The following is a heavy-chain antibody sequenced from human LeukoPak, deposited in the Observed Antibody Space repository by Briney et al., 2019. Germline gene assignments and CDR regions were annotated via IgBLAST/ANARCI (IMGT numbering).Heavy chain of an antibody. V-gene: IGHV1-69*06. Sequence: SVKVSCKASGGTFSSYAISWVRQAPGQGLEWMGGIIPIFGTANYAQKFQGRVTITADKSTSTAYMELSSLRSDDTAVYYCARMDSSGWYRRLDDYWGQGTLVTVSS. CDR1: GGTFSSYA. CDR2: IIPIFGTA. CDR3: ARMDSSGWYRRLDDY. J-gene: IGHJ4*02. D-gene: IGHD6-19*01.